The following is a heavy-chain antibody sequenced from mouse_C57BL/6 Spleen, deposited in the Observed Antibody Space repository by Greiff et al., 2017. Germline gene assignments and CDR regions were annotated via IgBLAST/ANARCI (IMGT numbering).Heavy chain of an antibody. CDR2: IRNKANGYTT. CDR1: GFTFTDYY. Sequence: EVNVVESGGGLVQPGGSLSLSCAASGFTFTDYYMSWVRQPPGKALEWLGFIRNKANGYTTEYSASVKGRFTISRDNCLSILYLQMNALRAEDSATYYCARYPLYDYDYFDYWGQGTTLTVSS. J-gene: IGHJ2*01. CDR3: ARYPLYDYDYFDY. D-gene: IGHD2-4*01. V-gene: IGHV7-3*01.